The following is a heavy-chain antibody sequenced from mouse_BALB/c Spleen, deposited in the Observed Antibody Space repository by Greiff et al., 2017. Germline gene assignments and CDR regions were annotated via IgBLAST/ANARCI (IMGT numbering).Heavy chain of an antibody. D-gene: IGHD2-14*01. Sequence: EVNVVESGGGLVQPGGSLKLSCAASGFTFSSYGMSWVRQTPDKRLEWVATISSGGSYTYYPDSVKGRFTISRDNAKNTLYLQMSSLKSEDTAMYYCARVYRYDAMDYWGQGTSVTVSS. CDR2: ISSGGSYT. CDR3: ARVYRYDAMDY. V-gene: IGHV5-6*03. CDR1: GFTFSSYG. J-gene: IGHJ4*01.